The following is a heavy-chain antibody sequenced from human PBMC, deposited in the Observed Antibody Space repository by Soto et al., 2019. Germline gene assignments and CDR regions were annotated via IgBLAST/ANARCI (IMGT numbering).Heavy chain of an antibody. CDR3: ARHHGPTTSENGFDP. Sequence: QVHLVQSGVEVKTPGASVKVSCQASGYTFFTYDISWVRQAPGQGLEWMGWISTYSGYTKYAQKFQGRVTMTTDTSATTAYLKLRSLRSDDTAVYYCARHHGPTTSENGFDPWGQGTLVTVSS. V-gene: IGHV1-18*01. CDR2: ISTYSGYT. CDR1: GYTFFTYD. J-gene: IGHJ5*02. D-gene: IGHD5-12*01.